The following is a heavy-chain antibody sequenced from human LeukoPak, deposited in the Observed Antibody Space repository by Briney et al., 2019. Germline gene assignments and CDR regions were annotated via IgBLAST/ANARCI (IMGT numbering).Heavy chain of an antibody. CDR1: GFTFSSYA. CDR2: ISGSGGST. J-gene: IGHJ4*02. V-gene: IGHV3-23*01. Sequence: GGSLRLPCAASGFTFSSYAMSWVRQAPGKGLEWVSAISGSGGSTYYADSVKGRFTISRDNSKNTLYLQMNSLRAEDTAVYYCAKDNYSYDSSGYYSVYWGQGTLVTVSS. CDR3: AKDNYSYDSSGYYSVY. D-gene: IGHD3-22*01.